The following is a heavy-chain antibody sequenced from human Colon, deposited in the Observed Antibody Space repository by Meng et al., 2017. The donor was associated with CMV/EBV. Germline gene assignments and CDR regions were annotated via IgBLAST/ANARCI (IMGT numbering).Heavy chain of an antibody. CDR1: GFTFSIST. J-gene: IGHJ3*02. V-gene: IGHV3-21*04. CDR2: IDTYSNYI. Sequence: GESLKISCPASGFTFSISTMNWVRQAPGQRLECVSSIDTYSNYIYYADSVKGRFTISRDKAKNSLYLQMHSLRAEATAVYYCARTHDAFDIWGQGTMVTVSS. CDR3: ARTHDAFDI.